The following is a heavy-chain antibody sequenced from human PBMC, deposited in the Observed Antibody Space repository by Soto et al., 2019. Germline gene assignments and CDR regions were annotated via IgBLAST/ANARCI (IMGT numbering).Heavy chain of an antibody. CDR1: GLTVSTKY. J-gene: IGHJ4*02. V-gene: IGHV3-66*01. CDR2: IYSGGST. Sequence: EVQLVESGGGLVRPGGSWRLPWPASGLTVSTKYMSGAGLAPGKGLEWVSVIYSGGSTFYADSVRGRFTISRDNSKNTVNLQMNSLRAEDTAVYYCARDPWAADYWGQGTLVTVSS. D-gene: IGHD3-16*01. CDR3: ARDPWAADY.